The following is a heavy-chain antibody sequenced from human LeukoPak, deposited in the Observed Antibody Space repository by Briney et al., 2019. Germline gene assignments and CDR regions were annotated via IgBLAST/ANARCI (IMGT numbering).Heavy chain of an antibody. CDR1: GFTFNSFG. CDR3: AAAYFGVDQYYYGLDV. CDR2: IYYDGSNN. Sequence: PGGSLRLSCAASGFTFNSFGIHWVRQAPGKGLEWVAVIYYDGSNNFYSDSVKGRFTISRDNSKNTVFLQMSSLRAEDTAVYYCAAAYFGVDQYYYGLDVWGQGTTVTVSS. J-gene: IGHJ6*02. D-gene: IGHD3-3*01. V-gene: IGHV3-30*12.